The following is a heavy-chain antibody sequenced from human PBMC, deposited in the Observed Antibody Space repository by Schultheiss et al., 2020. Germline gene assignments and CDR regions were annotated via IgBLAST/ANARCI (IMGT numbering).Heavy chain of an antibody. CDR1: GSTFTYYG. CDR2: ISTDNGVT. V-gene: IGHV1-18*01. Sequence: ASVKVSCTASGSTFTYYGISWVRQAPGQGLEWMGWISTDNGVTVYAQKLQGRVTMTTDTSTSTAYMELRSLRSDDTAVYYCARDKSSSWSRVDYWGQGTLVTFSS. CDR3: ARDKSSSWSRVDY. D-gene: IGHD2-2*01. J-gene: IGHJ4*02.